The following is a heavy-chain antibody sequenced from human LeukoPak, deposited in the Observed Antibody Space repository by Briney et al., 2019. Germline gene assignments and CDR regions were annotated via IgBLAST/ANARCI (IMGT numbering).Heavy chain of an antibody. CDR1: GYTFTSYG. D-gene: IGHD3-3*01. Sequence: ASVKVSCKASGYTFTSYGISWVRQAPGQGLEWMGWISAYNGNTNYAQKLQGRVTMTTDTSTSTAYMELRSLRSDDTAVCYCARGGGWYYDFWSGYYSLDYWGQGTLVTVSS. CDR3: ARGGGWYYDFWSGYYSLDY. J-gene: IGHJ4*02. CDR2: ISAYNGNT. V-gene: IGHV1-18*01.